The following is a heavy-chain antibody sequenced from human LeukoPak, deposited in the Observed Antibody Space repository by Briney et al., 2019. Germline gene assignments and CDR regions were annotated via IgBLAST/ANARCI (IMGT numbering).Heavy chain of an antibody. D-gene: IGHD2-15*01. J-gene: IGHJ5*02. CDR3: ARDPTSGGTSSWFDP. CDR2: IIPTFGTA. V-gene: IGHV1-69*13. Sequence: GASVKVSCKASGGTFSSYAISWVRQAPGQGLEWMGGIIPTFGTANYAQKFQGRVTITADESTSTAYMELSSLRSEDTAVYYCARDPTSGGTSSWFDPWGQGTLVTVSS. CDR1: GGTFSSYA.